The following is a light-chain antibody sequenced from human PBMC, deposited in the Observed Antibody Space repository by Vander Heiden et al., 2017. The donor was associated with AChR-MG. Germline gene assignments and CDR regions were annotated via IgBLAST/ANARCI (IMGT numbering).Light chain of an antibody. J-gene: IGLJ2*01. V-gene: IGLV1-36*01. CDR1: SSNIGNNA. CDR2: YDD. Sequence: QSALTQPPPVSEAPRQRVTISCSGSSSNIGNNAVNWYQQLPGKAPKLLIYYDDLLPSGVSDRFPGSKSGTSASLAISGLQSEDEADYYCAAWDDSLNGVVFGGGTKLTVL. CDR3: AAWDDSLNGVV.